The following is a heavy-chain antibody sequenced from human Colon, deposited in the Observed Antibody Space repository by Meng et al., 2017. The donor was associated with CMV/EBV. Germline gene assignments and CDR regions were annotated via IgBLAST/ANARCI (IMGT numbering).Heavy chain of an antibody. CDR2: ISHDGTKK. CDR1: GFTFSAYP. Sequence: GESLKISCAASGFTFSAYPIHWVRQAPGKGLEWATIISHDGTKKYYAESVKGRFTIPRDNSQNTVTVQMNSLRGDDTAIYYCARASNSSFDPWGQGTLVTVSS. D-gene: IGHD4-11*01. V-gene: IGHV3-30*04. J-gene: IGHJ5*02. CDR3: ARASNSSFDP.